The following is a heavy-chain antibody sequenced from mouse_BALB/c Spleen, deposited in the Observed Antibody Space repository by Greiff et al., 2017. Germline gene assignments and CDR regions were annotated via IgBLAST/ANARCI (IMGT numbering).Heavy chain of an antibody. Sequence: EVKLVESGPSLVKPSQTLSLTCSVTGDSITSGYWNWIRKFPGNKLEYMGYISYSGSTYYNPSLKSRISITRDTSKNQYYLQLNSVTTEDTATYYCARSYGNYPVGIDYWGQGTTLTVSS. D-gene: IGHD2-10*02. V-gene: IGHV3-8*02. CDR2: ISYSGST. CDR1: GDSITSGY. J-gene: IGHJ2*01. CDR3: ARSYGNYPVGIDY.